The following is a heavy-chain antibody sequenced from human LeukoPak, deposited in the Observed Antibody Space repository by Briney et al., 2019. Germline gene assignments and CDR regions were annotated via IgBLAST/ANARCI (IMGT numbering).Heavy chain of an antibody. V-gene: IGHV4-59*11. Sequence: SETLSLTCTVSGGSISTHYWSWIRQPPGKGLEYIGYIYYSGSTNYNPFLKSRVTISVDTSKKQFSLKLSSLTAADTAVYYCARGGTAVIAPYAFDIWGQGTMVTVSS. CDR3: ARGGTAVIAPYAFDI. CDR1: GGSISTHY. CDR2: IYYSGST. D-gene: IGHD4-23*01. J-gene: IGHJ3*02.